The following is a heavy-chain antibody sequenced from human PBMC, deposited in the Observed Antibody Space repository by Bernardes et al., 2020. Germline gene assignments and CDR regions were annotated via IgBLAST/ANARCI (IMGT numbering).Heavy chain of an antibody. J-gene: IGHJ5*02. CDR1: GGSISSYY. D-gene: IGHD4-4*01. CDR2: IYYSGST. CDR3: ARGGPYSNYDWFDP. V-gene: IGHV4-59*01. Sequence: SETLSLTCTVSGGSISSYYWSWIRQPPGKGLEWIGYIYYSGSTNYNPSLKSRVTISVDTSKNQFSLKLSAVTAADTAVYYCARGGPYSNYDWFDPWGQGTLVPVSS.